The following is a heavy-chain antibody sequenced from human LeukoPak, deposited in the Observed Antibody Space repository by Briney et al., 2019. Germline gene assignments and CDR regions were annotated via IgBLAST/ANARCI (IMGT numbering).Heavy chain of an antibody. D-gene: IGHD3-10*01. CDR3: ARDPGRVRGVLGFDY. J-gene: IGHJ4*02. V-gene: IGHV3-48*04. CDR2: ISSSSSPI. CDR1: GFTFSSYA. Sequence: PGRSLRLSCAASGFTFSSYAMHWVRRAPGKGLEWVSYISSSSSPIWYAESVKGRLTISRDNAKNSLYLQMNSLRAEDTAVYYCARDPGRVRGVLGFDYWGQGIPVTVSS.